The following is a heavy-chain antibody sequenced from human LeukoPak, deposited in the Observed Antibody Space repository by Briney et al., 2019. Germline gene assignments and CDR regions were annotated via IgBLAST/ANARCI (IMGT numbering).Heavy chain of an antibody. J-gene: IGHJ6*03. V-gene: IGHV3-48*03. CDR3: AGDRPMTTVTTTGTTYYYYYYMDV. CDR2: ISSSGSTI. Sequence: GGSLRLSCAASGFTFSSYEMNWVRQAPGKGLGWVSYISSSGSTIYYADSVKGRFTISRDNAKNSLYLQMNSLRAEDTAVYYCAGDRPMTTVTTTGTTYYYYYYMDVWGKGTTVTVSS. D-gene: IGHD4-17*01. CDR1: GFTFSSYE.